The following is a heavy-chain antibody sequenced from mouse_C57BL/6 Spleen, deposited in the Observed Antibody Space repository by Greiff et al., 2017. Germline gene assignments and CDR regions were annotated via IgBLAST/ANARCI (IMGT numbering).Heavy chain of an antibody. J-gene: IGHJ1*03. CDR3: ARADYGSREYFDV. Sequence: EVQLQQSGPELVKPGASVKIPCKASGYTFTDYNMDWVKQSHGKSLEWIGDINPNNGGTIYNQKFKGKATLTVDKSSSTAYMELRSLTSEDTAVYYCARADYGSREYFDVWGTGTTVTVSS. CDR2: INPNNGGT. D-gene: IGHD1-1*01. CDR1: GYTFTDYN. V-gene: IGHV1-18*01.